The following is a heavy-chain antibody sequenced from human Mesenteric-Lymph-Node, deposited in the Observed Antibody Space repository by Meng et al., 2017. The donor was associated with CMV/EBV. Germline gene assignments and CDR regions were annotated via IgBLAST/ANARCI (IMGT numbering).Heavy chain of an antibody. V-gene: IGHV1-2*02. CDR3: AGGLRLELLDY. J-gene: IGHJ4*02. CDR2: ITPNAGGR. CDR1: GYTFTGYF. D-gene: IGHD1-7*01. Sequence: ASVTVSCKASGYTFTGYFMHWLRQAPGQGREWMGWITPNAGGRNYAQRFQGRVTMTRDTSISTAYMELSRLRSDDTAVYYCAGGLRLELLDYWGQGTLVTVSS.